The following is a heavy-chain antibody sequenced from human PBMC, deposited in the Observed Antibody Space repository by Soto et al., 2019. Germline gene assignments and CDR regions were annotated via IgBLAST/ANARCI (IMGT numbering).Heavy chain of an antibody. V-gene: IGHV3-43*01. Sequence: EVQLVESGGVVVQPGGSLRLSCAASGFNFNEHTMHWVRQLPGKGLEWVSLISWDGGDKYYTDSVRGRFTISRDNSKNSLYLQMNSLNAEDTALYFCARDSPMANFDYWGQGTLVTVSS. J-gene: IGHJ4*02. CDR1: GFNFNEHT. CDR2: ISWDGGDK. CDR3: ARDSPMANFDY. D-gene: IGHD3-10*01.